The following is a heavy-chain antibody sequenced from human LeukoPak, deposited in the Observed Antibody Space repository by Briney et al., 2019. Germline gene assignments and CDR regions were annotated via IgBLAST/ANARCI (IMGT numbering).Heavy chain of an antibody. CDR2: ISGSGGST. CDR1: GFTFSSYA. Sequence: PGGSLRLSCAASGFTFSSYAMSWVRQAPGKGLEWVSAISGSGGSTYYADSVKGRFTISRGNSKNTLYLQMNSLRAEDTAVYYCAKACSSSSFRYYFDYWGQGTLVTVSS. V-gene: IGHV3-23*01. CDR3: AKACSSSSFRYYFDY. D-gene: IGHD6-6*01. J-gene: IGHJ4*02.